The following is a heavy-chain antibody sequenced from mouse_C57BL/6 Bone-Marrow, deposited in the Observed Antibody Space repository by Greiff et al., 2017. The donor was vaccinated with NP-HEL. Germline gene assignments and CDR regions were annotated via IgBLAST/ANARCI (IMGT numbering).Heavy chain of an antibody. Sequence: LVESGAELVKPGASVKLSCKASGYTFTEYTIHWVKQRSGQGLEWIGWFYPGSGSIKYNEKFKDKATLTADKSSSTVYMELSRLTSEDSAVYFCARHEGESYYASYFDYWGQGTTLTVSS. D-gene: IGHD1-1*01. V-gene: IGHV1-62-2*01. CDR3: ARHEGESYYASYFDY. CDR1: GYTFTEYT. J-gene: IGHJ2*01. CDR2: FYPGSGSI.